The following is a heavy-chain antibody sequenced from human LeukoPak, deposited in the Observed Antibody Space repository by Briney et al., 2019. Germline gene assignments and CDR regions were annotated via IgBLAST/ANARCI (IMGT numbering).Heavy chain of an antibody. CDR2: VSSSGGST. CDR3: AKNKLIVRH. J-gene: IGHJ4*02. V-gene: IGHV3-23*01. D-gene: IGHD1-26*01. CDR1: GFTFSSYA. Sequence: WGSLRLSCAASGFTFSSYAMSWVRQAPGKGLGWVSAVSSSGGSTYYADSVKGRFTISRDNSKNTLHLQMNSLRAEDTAVYYCAKNKLIVRHWGQGTLVTVSS.